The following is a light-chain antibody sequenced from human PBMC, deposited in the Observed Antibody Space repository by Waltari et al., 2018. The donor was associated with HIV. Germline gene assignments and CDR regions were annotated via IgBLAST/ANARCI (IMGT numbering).Light chain of an antibody. J-gene: IGKJ1*01. CDR1: QSVLYSSNNKNY. CDR3: QQYFSPLRT. V-gene: IGKV4-1*01. CDR2: WAS. Sequence: DIVMTQSPDSLAVSLGERATINCKSSQSVLYSSNNKNYLSWYQQKPGQPPKLLIYWASIRESGVPDRFSGSGSGTDFTLTISSLQAEDVAVYYCQQYFSPLRTFGQGTRVEIK.